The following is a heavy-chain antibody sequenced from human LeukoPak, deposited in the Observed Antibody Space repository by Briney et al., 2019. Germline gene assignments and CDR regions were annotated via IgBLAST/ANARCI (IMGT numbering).Heavy chain of an antibody. Sequence: SETLSLTCSVSGGSLSNYYWTWIRQPPGKGLEFVASVQYSGFGYKSPSLRSRVAVSTDTSKNQFSLRLESVTAADTAVYFCVRGVSNDWYFDLWGSGTLVSISS. CDR1: GGSLSNYY. CDR2: VQYSGFG. CDR3: VRGVSNDWYFDL. J-gene: IGHJ2*01. D-gene: IGHD3-3*01. V-gene: IGHV4-59*04.